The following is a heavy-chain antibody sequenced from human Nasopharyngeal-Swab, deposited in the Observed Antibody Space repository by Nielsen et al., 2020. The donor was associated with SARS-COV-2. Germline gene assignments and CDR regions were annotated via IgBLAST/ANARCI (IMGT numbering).Heavy chain of an antibody. CDR2: INTNTGNP. Sequence: ASVKVSCKASGYTFTSYAMNWVRRAPGQGLEWMGWINTNTGNPTYAQGFTGRFVFSLDISVSTAYLQISSLKAEDTAVYYCAREVGSGWYRARYYGMDVWGQGTTVTVSS. CDR3: AREVGSGWYRARYYGMDV. V-gene: IGHV7-4-1*02. J-gene: IGHJ6*02. D-gene: IGHD6-19*01. CDR1: GYTFTSYA.